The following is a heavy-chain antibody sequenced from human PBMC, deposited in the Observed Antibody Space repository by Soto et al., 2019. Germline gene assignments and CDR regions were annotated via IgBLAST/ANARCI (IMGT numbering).Heavy chain of an antibody. V-gene: IGHV3-23*01. D-gene: IGHD3-16*01. J-gene: IGHJ4*02. CDR1: GFTFSSYA. Sequence: GGSLRLSCAASGFTFSSYAMTWVRQAPGKGLEWVSGISGSGASTFYADSVKGRFTTSRDTSKNTLYLQMNSLRAEDTAVYYCAKWFAGSRKFDYWGQGT. CDR2: ISGSGAST. CDR3: AKWFAGSRKFDY.